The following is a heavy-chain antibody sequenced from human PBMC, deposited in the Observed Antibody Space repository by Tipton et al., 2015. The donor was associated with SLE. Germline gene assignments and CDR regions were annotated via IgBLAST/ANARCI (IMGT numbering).Heavy chain of an antibody. CDR1: GGSISSGDYY. Sequence: TLSLTCTVSGGSISSGDYYWSWIRQPPGKGLEWIGYIYYSGSTYYNPSLKSRVTISVDTSKNQFSLKLSSVTAADTAVYYCASSFPSPLNSYGQGTFDYWGQGTLVTVSS. CDR3: ASSFPSPLNSYGQGTFDY. J-gene: IGHJ4*02. D-gene: IGHD5-18*01. CDR2: IYYSGST. V-gene: IGHV4-30-4*01.